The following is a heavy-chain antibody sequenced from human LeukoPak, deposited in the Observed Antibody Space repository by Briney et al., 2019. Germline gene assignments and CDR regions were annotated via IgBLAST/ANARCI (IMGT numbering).Heavy chain of an antibody. CDR3: ARGISLWNGDS. CDR1: GFTFSTEW. V-gene: IGHV3-7*01. Sequence: GGSLRLSCAVSGFTFSTEWMTWVRQAPGKGLEGVANIKPDGSDKYYVDSGKGRFPISRDNAKYSLYLQMNTLRAEDTAVYYCARGISLWNGDSRGQGTLVSVSS. CDR2: IKPDGSDK. J-gene: IGHJ4*02. D-gene: IGHD1-1*01.